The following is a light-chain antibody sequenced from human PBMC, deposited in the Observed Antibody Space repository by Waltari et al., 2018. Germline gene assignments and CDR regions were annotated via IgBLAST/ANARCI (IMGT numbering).Light chain of an antibody. Sequence: QSALTQPASVSGSPGQSITISCSGTDSAVGAYDFVSWYQQHPGKAPPLIMYEVSNRPSGISNRFSASKSGNTASLTISGLQAEDEADYYCSSYTTSSAPGVFGTGTRVTVL. CDR3: SSYTTSSAPGV. CDR1: DSAVGAYDF. J-gene: IGLJ1*01. CDR2: EVS. V-gene: IGLV2-14*01.